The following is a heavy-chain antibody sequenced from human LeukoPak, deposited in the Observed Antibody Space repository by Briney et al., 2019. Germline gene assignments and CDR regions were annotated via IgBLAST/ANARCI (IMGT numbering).Heavy chain of an antibody. CDR1: GGSISSYY. J-gene: IGHJ3*02. Sequence: PSETLSLTCTVSGGSISSYYWSWIRQPPGKGLEWIGYIYYSGSTNYNPSLKSRVTISVDTSKNQFSLKLSSVTAADTAVYYCARVVSYCSGGSCYPRHAFDIWGQGTMVTVSS. CDR3: ARVVSYCSGGSCYPRHAFDI. V-gene: IGHV4-59*01. D-gene: IGHD2-15*01. CDR2: IYYSGST.